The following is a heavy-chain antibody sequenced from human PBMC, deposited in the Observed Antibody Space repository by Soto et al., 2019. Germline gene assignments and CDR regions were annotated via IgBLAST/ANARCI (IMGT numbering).Heavy chain of an antibody. CDR1: GFTFSNYG. Sequence: QVQLVESGGGVVQPGRSLRLSCAASGFTFSNYGMHWVRQAPGKGLEWVALIWYDGSNKSYADSLKGRFTISRDNSKNTLYLERHSLRVVDTGVYYGARETIGTKAGDYWGQGTLVTVSS. CDR3: ARETIGTKAGDY. J-gene: IGHJ4*02. CDR2: IWYDGSNK. D-gene: IGHD1-1*01. V-gene: IGHV3-33*01.